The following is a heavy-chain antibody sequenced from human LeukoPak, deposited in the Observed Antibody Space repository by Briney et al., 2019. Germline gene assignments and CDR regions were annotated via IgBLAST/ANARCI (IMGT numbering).Heavy chain of an antibody. D-gene: IGHD1-1*01. CDR2: IYYRGST. J-gene: IGHJ4*02. CDR1: GGSISSYY. V-gene: IGHV4-59*01. CDR3: ARVDNWNGIDY. Sequence: SETLSLTCTVSGGSISSYYWSWIRQPPGKGLEWIGYIYYRGSTNNNPSLKSRVTISVDTSKNQLSLKLSSVTAADTAVYYCARVDNWNGIDYWGQGTLVTASS.